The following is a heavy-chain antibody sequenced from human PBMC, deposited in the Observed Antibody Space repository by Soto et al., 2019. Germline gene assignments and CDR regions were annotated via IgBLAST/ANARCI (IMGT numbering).Heavy chain of an antibody. J-gene: IGHJ5*02. CDR3: ASLAPIWNYLGEEDP. D-gene: IGHD1-7*01. Sequence: GGSLRLSCAASGFTFSSYSMNWVRQAPGKGLEWVSYISSSSSTIYYADSVKGRFTISRDNAKNSLYLQMNSLRAEDTAVYYCASLAPIWNYLGEEDPWGQGTLVTVSS. CDR1: GFTFSSYS. V-gene: IGHV3-48*01. CDR2: ISSSSSTI.